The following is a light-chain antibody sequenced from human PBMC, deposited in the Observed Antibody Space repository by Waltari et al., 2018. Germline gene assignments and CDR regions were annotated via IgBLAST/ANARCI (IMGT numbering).Light chain of an antibody. J-gene: IGKJ1*01. Sequence: DIQLTQSPSTLSASLGDTVTIPCRASQSINFWLAWYQQKPGKAPELLIYKASNLESGVPSRFIGSGSGTEFTLTISSLQPDDFATYYCLQYSSYSLSTFGQGTKVEFK. CDR1: QSINFW. CDR2: KAS. V-gene: IGKV1-5*03. CDR3: LQYSSYSLST.